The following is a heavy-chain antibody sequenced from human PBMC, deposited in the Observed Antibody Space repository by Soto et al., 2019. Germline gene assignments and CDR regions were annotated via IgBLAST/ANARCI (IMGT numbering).Heavy chain of an antibody. Sequence: GGSLRLSCAASGFTFTSFAMTWVRQAPGKGLEWVSTISGSGATTYHADSVRGRLTISRDKSKNTVFLQMNSLRAEDTALYYCAKLSGDLRRTYYYYYMDVWGKGTTVTVSS. CDR3: AKLSGDLRRTYYYYYMDV. V-gene: IGHV3-23*01. D-gene: IGHD4-17*01. J-gene: IGHJ6*03. CDR1: GFTFTSFA. CDR2: ISGSGATT.